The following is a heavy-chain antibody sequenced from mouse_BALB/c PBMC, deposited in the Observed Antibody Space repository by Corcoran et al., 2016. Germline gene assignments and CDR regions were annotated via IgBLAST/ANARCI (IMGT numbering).Heavy chain of an antibody. CDR1: GYSITSGYY. CDR2: ISYDGSN. V-gene: IGHV3-6*02. CDR3: ARGAAWCAY. J-gene: IGHJ3*01. Sequence: DVQLEESGPGLVKPSQSLSLTCSVTGYSITSGYYWNWIRQFPGNKLEWMGYISYDGSNNYNPSLKNRISITRDTSKNQFFLKLNSVTTEDTATYYCARGAAWCAYWGQGTLVTVSA.